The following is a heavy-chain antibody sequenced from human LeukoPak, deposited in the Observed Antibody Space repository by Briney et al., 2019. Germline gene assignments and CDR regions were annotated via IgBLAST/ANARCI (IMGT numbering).Heavy chain of an antibody. CDR3: ARGPYSSGWYDIDYYFDY. CDR2: ISYDGSNK. Sequence: PGGSLRLSCAASGFTFSSYAMHWVRQAPGKGLEWVAVISYDGSNKYYADSVKGRFIISRDNSKNTLYLQMNSLRAEDTAVYYCARGPYSSGWYDIDYYFDYWGQGTLVTVSS. V-gene: IGHV3-30*14. CDR1: GFTFSSYA. J-gene: IGHJ4*02. D-gene: IGHD6-19*01.